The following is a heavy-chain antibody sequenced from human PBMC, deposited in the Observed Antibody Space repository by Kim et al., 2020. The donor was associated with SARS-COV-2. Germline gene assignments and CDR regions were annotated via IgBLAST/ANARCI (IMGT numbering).Heavy chain of an antibody. CDR1: GGSISSYY. J-gene: IGHJ2*01. CDR3: ARGHRXXXQYXXNWYFXL. V-gene: IGHV4-59*01. D-gene: IGHD1-1*01. Sequence: SETLSLTCTVSGGSISSYYWSWIRQPPGKGLXXIGYXYYSGSTNYNPSLKSRVTXSVDTXXNQFXMKLXSVTAADTDVYYCARGHRXXXQYXXNWYFXLWGXXTLVTVSS. CDR2: XYYSGST.